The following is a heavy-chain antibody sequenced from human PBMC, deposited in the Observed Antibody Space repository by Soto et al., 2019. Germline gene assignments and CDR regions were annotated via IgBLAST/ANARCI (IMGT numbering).Heavy chain of an antibody. CDR2: ISSLSGNT. J-gene: IGHJ5*02. V-gene: IGHV1-18*04. CDR1: HATFTGYT. CDR3: ARGTVTSGRWFGP. D-gene: IGHD4-17*01. Sequence: QVHLVQSETEEKEPGASVTVSCKTSHATFTGYTINWVRQAPGQGLEWLGWISSLSGNTYYARDFQGRLTMTTNTSATTAYMELRSLRSDDTAVYFCARGTVTSGRWFGPWGQGTLVTVSS.